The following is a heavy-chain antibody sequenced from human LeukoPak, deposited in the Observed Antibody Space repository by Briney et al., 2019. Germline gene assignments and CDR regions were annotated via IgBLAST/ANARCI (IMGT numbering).Heavy chain of an antibody. J-gene: IGHJ4*02. CDR2: ISGSGGST. CDR1: GFTFSSYG. V-gene: IGHV3-23*01. D-gene: IGHD6-19*01. Sequence: GRSLRLSCAASGFTFSSYGMNWVRQAPGKGLEWVSAISGSGGSTYYSDSVKGRFTISRDNSKNTLYLQMNSLRAEDTAVYYCAEQAVADSVYFDYWGQGTLVTVSS. CDR3: AEQAVADSVYFDY.